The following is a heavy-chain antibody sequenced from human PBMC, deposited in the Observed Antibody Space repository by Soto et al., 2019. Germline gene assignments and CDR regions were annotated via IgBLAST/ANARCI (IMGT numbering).Heavy chain of an antibody. Sequence: SETLSLTCTVSGGSISSYYWSWIRQPPGKGLEWIGYIYYSGSTNYNPSLKSRVTISVDTSKNQFSLKLSSVTAEDTAMFYCARDFRRMECFDYWGQGTLVTVSS. CDR2: IYYSGST. CDR3: ARDFRRMECFDY. D-gene: IGHD1-1*01. V-gene: IGHV4-59*12. CDR1: GGSISSYY. J-gene: IGHJ4*02.